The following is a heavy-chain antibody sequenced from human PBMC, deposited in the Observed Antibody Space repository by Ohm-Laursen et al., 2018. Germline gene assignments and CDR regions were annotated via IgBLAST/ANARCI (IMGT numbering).Heavy chain of an antibody. Sequence: SDTLSLTCTVSGGSVGSYFWSWIRQPPGKGLEWIGYSYHSGSTNYNPSLKSRVTISVDTSKNQFSLKLSSVTAADTAVYYCARGGGYYNFDYWGQGTLVTVSS. CDR2: SYHSGST. V-gene: IGHV4-59*02. CDR1: GGSVGSYF. J-gene: IGHJ4*02. D-gene: IGHD3-22*01. CDR3: ARGGGYYNFDY.